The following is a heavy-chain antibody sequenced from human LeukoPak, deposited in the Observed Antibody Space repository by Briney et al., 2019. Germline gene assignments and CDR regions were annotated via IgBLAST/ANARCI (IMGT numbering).Heavy chain of an antibody. J-gene: IGHJ4*02. CDR3: TRLDSSSSFDC. CDR2: IRSKANSYAT. Sequence: GGSLRLSCAASGFTFSGSAIHWVRQASGKGLEWVGRIRSKANSYATAYAASVIGRLTLSRDDSKNTAYLQMSTLKTEDTAVYYCTRLDSSSSFDCWGQGTLVTVSS. CDR1: GFTFSGSA. V-gene: IGHV3-73*01. D-gene: IGHD6-6*01.